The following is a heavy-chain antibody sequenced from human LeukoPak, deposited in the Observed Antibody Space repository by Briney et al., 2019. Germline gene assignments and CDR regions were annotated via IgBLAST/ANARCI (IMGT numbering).Heavy chain of an antibody. CDR1: GYTFTGYY. CDR2: INPNSGGT. J-gene: IGHJ6*02. Sequence: DSVKVSCKASGYTFTGYYMHWVRQAPGQGLEWMGGINPNSGGTNYAQNFQGRVTMPRDMSISKAYMELSRLRSDETAVYYCARDIRGMDVWGQGTTVTVSS. CDR3: ARDIRGMDV. V-gene: IGHV1-2*02.